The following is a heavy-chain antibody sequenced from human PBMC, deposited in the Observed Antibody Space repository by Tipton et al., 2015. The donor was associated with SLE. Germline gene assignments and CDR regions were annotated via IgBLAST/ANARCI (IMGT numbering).Heavy chain of an antibody. J-gene: IGHJ4*02. CDR3: ASGGGWFDY. CDR2: ISWNSGSI. Sequence: SLRLSCAASGFTFDDYAMHWVRQAPGKGLEWVSGISWNSGSIGYADSVKGRFTISRDNAKNSLYLQMNSLRAEDTALYYCASGGGWFDYWGQGTLVTVSS. V-gene: IGHV3-9*01. D-gene: IGHD6-19*01. CDR1: GFTFDDYA.